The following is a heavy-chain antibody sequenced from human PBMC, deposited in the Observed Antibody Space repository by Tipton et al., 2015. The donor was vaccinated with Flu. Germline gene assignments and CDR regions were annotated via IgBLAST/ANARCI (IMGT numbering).Heavy chain of an antibody. CDR2: IIPVLGVA. D-gene: IGHD3-10*01. V-gene: IGHV1-69*09. J-gene: IGHJ5*02. Sequence: QVQLVQSGAEVKKPGSSVKVSCKASGGTFSSHTISWVRQAPGQGLEWMGRIIPVLGVANYAHKFQGRVTITADKSTNTAYMELSSLRSEDTAVYYCARRLVDFGSGNYYNVRDWFDPWGQGTLVTVSS. CDR3: ARRLVDFGSGNYYNVRDWFDP. CDR1: GGTFSSHT.